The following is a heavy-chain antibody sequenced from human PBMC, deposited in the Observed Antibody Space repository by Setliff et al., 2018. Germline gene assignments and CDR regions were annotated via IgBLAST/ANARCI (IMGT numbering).Heavy chain of an antibody. CDR2: ISWNSGSI. CDR1: GFTFDDYV. Sequence: LRLSCAASGFTFDDYVIHWVRQAPGKGLEWVSGISWNSGSIGYADSVKGRFTISRDNAKNSLYLQMNSLRAEDTALYYCVKDRGSNVNWYFDLWGRGTLVTVSS. CDR3: VKDRGSNVNWYFDL. D-gene: IGHD2-8*01. J-gene: IGHJ2*01. V-gene: IGHV3-9*01.